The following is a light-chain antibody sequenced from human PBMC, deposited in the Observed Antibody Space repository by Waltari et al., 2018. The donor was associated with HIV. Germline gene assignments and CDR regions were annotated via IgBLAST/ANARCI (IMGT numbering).Light chain of an antibody. CDR2: GNS. J-gene: IGLJ3*02. CDR3: QSYDSSLSGWV. CDR1: SSNIGAGYD. V-gene: IGLV1-40*01. Sequence: QSVLTQPPSVSGAPGQRVTISCTGSSSNIGAGYDVHWYQQLPGTAPKLLIYGNSNRPSGVPDRFSVSKSGTSASLAITGLQAEDGADYYCQSYDSSLSGWVFGGGTKLTVL.